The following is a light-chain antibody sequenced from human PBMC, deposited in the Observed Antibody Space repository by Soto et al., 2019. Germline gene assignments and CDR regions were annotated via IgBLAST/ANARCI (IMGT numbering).Light chain of an antibody. V-gene: IGKV2-30*01. Sequence: DVVMTQSPLSLPVTLGQPASISCRSSQSLAYSDGNTYLTWFQQRPGQSPRRLIYKVSNRDSGVPDRFSGSGSGTDFTLKISRVEAEDVGAYYCMQGTHWPPYTFGQGTKLEIQ. CDR1: QSLAYSDGNTY. CDR3: MQGTHWPPYT. CDR2: KVS. J-gene: IGKJ2*01.